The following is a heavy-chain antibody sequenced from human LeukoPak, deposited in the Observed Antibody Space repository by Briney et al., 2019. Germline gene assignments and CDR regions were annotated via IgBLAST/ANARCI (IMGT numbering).Heavy chain of an antibody. CDR2: IWYDGTNT. CDR3: ARAGIVGLSYYYMDV. V-gene: IGHV3-33*01. D-gene: IGHD2-21*01. J-gene: IGHJ6*03. Sequence: PGGSLRLSCAASGFTFSSRGVHWVRQAPGKGLEWVGLIWYDGTNTYYADSVKGRFTISRDNSKSTLFLQMSSLRGEDTAVYYCARAGIVGLSYYYMDVWGKGTTVTVSS. CDR1: GFTFSSRG.